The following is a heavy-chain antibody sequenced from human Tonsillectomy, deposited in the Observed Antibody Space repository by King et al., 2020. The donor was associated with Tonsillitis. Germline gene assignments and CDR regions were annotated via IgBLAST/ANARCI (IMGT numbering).Heavy chain of an antibody. CDR3: AEADGAGGCWVPKWFDS. Sequence: QLQESGPRLVMPSQTLSLTCTVSGGSISRGDDYWSWIRQSPGKGPEWIGYIYSSGSTYYNLSLKSRVTISINTSKTQFSLKMRSVTVADTAVYYCAEADGAGGCWVPKWFDSWGKGIAVSVSS. CDR1: GGSISRGDDY. CDR2: IYSSGST. V-gene: IGHV4-30-4*08. D-gene: IGHD3-10*01. J-gene: IGHJ5*01.